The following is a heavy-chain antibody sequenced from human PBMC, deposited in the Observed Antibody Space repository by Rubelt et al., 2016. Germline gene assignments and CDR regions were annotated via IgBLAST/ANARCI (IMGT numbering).Heavy chain of an antibody. V-gene: IGHV4-34*01. CDR3: ARGLFPGIAGLCC. CDR2: INHSGSA. CDR1: GGSFSGYY. Sequence: QVQLQQWGAGLLKPSETLSLTCAVYGGSFSGYYWSWIRQPPGKGLEWIGEINHSGSANYNPSLKTRVTISVDTSKNQFSRKLSFGTAADTAVYYCARGLFPGIAGLCCWGQGTLVTVSS. D-gene: IGHD6-13*01. J-gene: IGHJ4*02.